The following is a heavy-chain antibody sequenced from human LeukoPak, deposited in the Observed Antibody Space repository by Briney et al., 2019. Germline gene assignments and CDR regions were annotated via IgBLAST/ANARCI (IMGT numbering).Heavy chain of an antibody. CDR3: ARDYGDYFDY. J-gene: IGHJ4*02. Sequence: SETLSLTCTVSGGSIRSSYYYWGWIRQPPGKGLEWIGYIYYSGSTNYNPSLKSRVIISVDTSKNQFSLKLSSVAAADTAVYYCARDYGDYFDYWGQGTLVTVSS. D-gene: IGHD4-17*01. CDR2: IYYSGST. V-gene: IGHV4-61*01. CDR1: GGSIRSSYYY.